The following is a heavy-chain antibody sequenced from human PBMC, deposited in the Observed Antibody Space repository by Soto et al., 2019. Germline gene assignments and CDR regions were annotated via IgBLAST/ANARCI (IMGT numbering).Heavy chain of an antibody. CDR2: ISYDGSNK. J-gene: IGHJ4*02. CDR3: ARDQTSDY. V-gene: IGHV3-30-3*01. CDR1: GFTFSSYA. Sequence: QVQLVESGGGVVQPGRSLRLSCAASGFTFSSYAMQWVRQAPGKGLEWVAVISYDGSNKYYADSVKGRFTISRDNSKNTLYLQMNSLRAEDAAVYYCARDQTSDYWGQGTLVTVSS.